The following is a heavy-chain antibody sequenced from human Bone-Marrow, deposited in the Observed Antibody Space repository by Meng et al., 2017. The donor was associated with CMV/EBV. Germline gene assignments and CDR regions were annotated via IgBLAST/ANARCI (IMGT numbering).Heavy chain of an antibody. Sequence: SVKVSCKSSGGTFSSYGISWVRQAPGQGLEWMGGIIPIFGTASYAQKFQGRFTITTDDSTSTAYMELSSLRSDDTAVYYCARGDIIVIPAAAAIYYFDCWGQGTRVTGSS. D-gene: IGHD2-2*01. CDR1: GGTFSSYG. J-gene: IGHJ4*02. V-gene: IGHV1-69*05. CDR2: IIPIFGTA. CDR3: ARGDIIVIPAAAAIYYFDC.